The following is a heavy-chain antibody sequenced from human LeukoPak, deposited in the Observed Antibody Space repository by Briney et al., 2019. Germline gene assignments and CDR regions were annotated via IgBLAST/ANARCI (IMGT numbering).Heavy chain of an antibody. V-gene: IGHV1-18*01. Sequence: GASVKVSCKASGYTFTSYGISWVRQAPGQGLEWMGWISAYNGNTNYAQKLQGRVTMTTDTSTSTAYMELRSLRSDDTAVYYCASDIAVAGTRGRYFDYWGQGTLVTVSS. J-gene: IGHJ4*02. CDR1: GYTFTSYG. CDR3: ASDIAVAGTRGRYFDY. D-gene: IGHD6-19*01. CDR2: ISAYNGNT.